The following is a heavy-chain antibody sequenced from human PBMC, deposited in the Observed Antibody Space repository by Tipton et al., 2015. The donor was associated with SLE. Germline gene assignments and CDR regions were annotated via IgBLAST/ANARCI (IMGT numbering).Heavy chain of an antibody. CDR3: AKDASRRENWYFDL. D-gene: IGHD1-26*01. CDR1: GFTFSSYG. CDR2: IWYDGSNK. Sequence: SLRLSCAASGFTFSSYGMHWVRQAPGKGLEWVAVIWYDGSNKYYADSVKGRFTISRDNSKNTLYLQMNSLRAEDTAVYYCAKDASRRENWYFDLWGCGTLVTVSS. J-gene: IGHJ2*01. V-gene: IGHV3-30*18.